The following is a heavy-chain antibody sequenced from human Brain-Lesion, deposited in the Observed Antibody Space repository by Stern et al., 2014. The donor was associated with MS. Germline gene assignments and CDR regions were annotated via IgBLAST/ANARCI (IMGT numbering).Heavy chain of an antibody. CDR3: AKDISERHYYFDS. D-gene: IGHD3-16*02. J-gene: IGHJ4*02. Sequence: VQLEESGGGPVQPGRSLRLSCAASGFTFADCAMPWVRHAPGKGLEWVSGISWNSNNIGYADSVRGRFTIARDNAKNSLYLQMNGLRPEDTALYYCAKDISERHYYFDSWGEGTLVTVSS. CDR2: ISWNSNNI. V-gene: IGHV3-9*01. CDR1: GFTFADCA.